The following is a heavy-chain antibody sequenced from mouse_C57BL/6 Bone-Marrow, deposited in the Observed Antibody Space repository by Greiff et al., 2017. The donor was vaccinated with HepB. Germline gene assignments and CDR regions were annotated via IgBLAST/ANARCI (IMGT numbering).Heavy chain of an antibody. CDR1: GYTFTSYW. Sequence: VQLKESGAELAKPGASVKLSCKASGYTFTSYWMHWVKQRPGQGLEWIGYINPSSGYTKYNQKFKDKATLTADKSSSTAYMQLSSLTYEDSAVYYCARPGSSLYYAMDYWGQGTSVTVSS. CDR2: INPSSGYT. D-gene: IGHD1-1*01. J-gene: IGHJ4*01. CDR3: ARPGSSLYYAMDY. V-gene: IGHV1-7*01.